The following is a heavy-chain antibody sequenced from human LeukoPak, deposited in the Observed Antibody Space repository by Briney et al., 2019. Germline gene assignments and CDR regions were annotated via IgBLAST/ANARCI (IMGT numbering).Heavy chain of an antibody. CDR1: AGSISISGFC. Sequence: PSETLSLTCIVSAGSISISGFCWGWVRQPPGKWLEWIGTTYYSGSTYYNPSLKSRVTISVDTSKNQFSLKLTSVTAADTAVYFCARHVAMDTKREWNNHHCFPPWRQGILVTVSS. CDR3: ARHVAMDTKREWNNHHCFPP. V-gene: IGHV4-39*01. CDR2: TYYSGST. J-gene: IGHJ5*02. D-gene: IGHD5-18*01.